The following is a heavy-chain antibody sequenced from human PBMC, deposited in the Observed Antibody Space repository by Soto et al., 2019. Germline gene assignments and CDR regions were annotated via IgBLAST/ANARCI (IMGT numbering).Heavy chain of an antibody. CDR3: AKDAVYNDGLWLMDS. CDR2: VVGSGGEI. Sequence: LRLSCAASGFTIITYAMTWVRQAPGKGLECVSGVVGSGGEIYYADSVKGRFTISKDNSKNTLYLQMNSLRDEDTAVYYCAKDAVYNDGLWLMDSWGQGTLVTVSS. CDR1: GFTIITYA. D-gene: IGHD2-21*01. J-gene: IGHJ5*02. V-gene: IGHV3-23*01.